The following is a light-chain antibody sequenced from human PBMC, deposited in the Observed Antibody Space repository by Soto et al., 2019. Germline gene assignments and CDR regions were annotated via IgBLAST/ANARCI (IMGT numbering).Light chain of an antibody. CDR2: DAS. V-gene: IGKV4-1*01. Sequence: DFVMTQSPDSLAVSLGERATINFRTIQTVLYNSDNQNYLALYQQKPGQAPRLLIYDASNRATGIPARFSGSGSGTDLNLTISSLEPEDFAVYYCQQRNNWPDTFFQGTRLEIK. CDR3: QQRNNWPDT. J-gene: IGKJ5*01. CDR1: QTVLYNSDNQNY.